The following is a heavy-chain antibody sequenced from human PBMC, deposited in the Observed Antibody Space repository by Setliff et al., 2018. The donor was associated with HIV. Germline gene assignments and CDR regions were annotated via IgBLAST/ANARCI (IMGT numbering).Heavy chain of an antibody. CDR3: ARNQGDASGWYAVDY. D-gene: IGHD6-19*01. V-gene: IGHV1-46*01. CDR2: INTSGGSA. CDR1: GYTFTSYP. J-gene: IGHJ4*01. Sequence: ASVKVSCKASGYTFTSYPMHWVRQAPGQGLEWMGVINTSGGSASYAEKFRGRVTMTRDTSTNTVYMDLRNLRSEDTAVYYCARNQGDASGWYAVDYWGHGTLVTVSS.